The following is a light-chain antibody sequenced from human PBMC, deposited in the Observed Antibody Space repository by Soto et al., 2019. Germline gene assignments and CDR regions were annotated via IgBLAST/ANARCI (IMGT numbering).Light chain of an antibody. CDR2: EVI. CDR1: SSDVGGYTY. CDR3: SSYTSSTPVV. J-gene: IGLJ2*01. Sequence: QSALTQPASVSGSPGQSITISCTGTSSDVGGYTYVSWYQQHPGKAPKVMLYEVINRPSGVSNRFSGSKSGNTASLTISGLPAEDEADHYCSSYTSSTPVVFGGGTKLTVL. V-gene: IGLV2-14*01.